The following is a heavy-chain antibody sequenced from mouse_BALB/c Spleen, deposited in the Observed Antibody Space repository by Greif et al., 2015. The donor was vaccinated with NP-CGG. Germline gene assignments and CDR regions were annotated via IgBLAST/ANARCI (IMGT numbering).Heavy chain of an antibody. Sequence: VQLQQSGPELVKPGASVKMSCKASGYTFTSYVMHWVKQKPGQGLEWIGYINPYNDGTKYNEKFKGKATLTSDKSSGAAYMELSRLTSEGSAVYYCAQDGYYPNAMDYWGQGTSVTVSS. V-gene: IGHV1-14*01. CDR2: INPYNDGT. J-gene: IGHJ4*01. D-gene: IGHD2-3*01. CDR1: GYTFTSYV. CDR3: AQDGYYPNAMDY.